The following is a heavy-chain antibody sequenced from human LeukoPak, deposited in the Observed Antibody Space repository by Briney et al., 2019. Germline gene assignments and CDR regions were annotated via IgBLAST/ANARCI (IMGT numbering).Heavy chain of an antibody. J-gene: IGHJ4*02. V-gene: IGHV4-39*01. CDR2: IYYSGST. CDR3: ARLYCSSTSCSTRARYFDY. Sequence: KSSETLSLTCTVSGGSISSSSYYWGWIRQPPGKGLEWIGSIYYSGSTYYNPSLKSRVTISVDTSKNQFSLKLSSVTAADTAVYYCARLYCSSTSCSTRARYFDYWGQGTLVTVSS. CDR1: GGSISSSSYY. D-gene: IGHD2-2*01.